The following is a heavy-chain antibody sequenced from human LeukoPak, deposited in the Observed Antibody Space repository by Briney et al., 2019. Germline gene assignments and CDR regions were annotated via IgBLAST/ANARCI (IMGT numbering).Heavy chain of an antibody. CDR2: ISGSGGST. J-gene: IGHJ6*04. Sequence: PGGSLRLSCAASGFTFSSYAMSWVRQAPGKGLEWVSAISGSGGSTYYAGSVKGRFTISRDNSKNTLYLQMNSLRAEDTAVYYCAKDRGRKTSDIVVVPACMDVWGKGTTVTVSS. CDR1: GFTFSSYA. CDR3: AKDRGRKTSDIVVVPACMDV. D-gene: IGHD2-2*01. V-gene: IGHV3-23*01.